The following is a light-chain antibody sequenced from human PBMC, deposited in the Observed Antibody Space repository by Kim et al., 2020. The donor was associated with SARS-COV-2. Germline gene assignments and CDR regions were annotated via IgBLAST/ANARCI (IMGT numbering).Light chain of an antibody. J-gene: IGKJ2*03. V-gene: IGKV3-20*01. CDR2: GTS. Sequence: SPGERAPLSCRARQSLHSNYLAWYQHKIGQAPRLLIFGTSRRATGIPDRFSGSGSGTDFTLTISRLEPEDFAVYYRQQYGSSPPYSFGQGTKLEI. CDR3: QQYGSSPPYS. CDR1: QSLHSNY.